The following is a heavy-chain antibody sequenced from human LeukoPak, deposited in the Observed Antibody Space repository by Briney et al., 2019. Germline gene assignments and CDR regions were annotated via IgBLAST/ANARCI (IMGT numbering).Heavy chain of an antibody. CDR1: GFTFSSHS. CDR2: ISSSSSTI. CDR3: ASALYSYGSGGADY. V-gene: IGHV3-48*01. D-gene: IGHD5-18*01. Sequence: QPGGSLRLSCAASGFTFSSHSMNWVRQAPGKGLEWVSYISSSSSTIYYADSVKGRFTISRDNAKNSLYLQMNSLRAEDTAVYYCASALYSYGSGGADYWGQGTLVTVSS. J-gene: IGHJ4*02.